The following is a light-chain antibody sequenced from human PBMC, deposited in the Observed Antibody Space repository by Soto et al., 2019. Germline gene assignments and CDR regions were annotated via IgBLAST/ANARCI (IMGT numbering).Light chain of an antibody. CDR3: QQYSNWPLT. V-gene: IGKV3-15*01. Sequence: EIVMTQSPATLSVSPGERATLSCRASQSVSSNLAWYQQKPGQAPRLLIYGASTRATGIPARFSGSGSGTEFTLIISSLQSEDFAVYYCQQYSNWPLTFGGGTKVDI. CDR1: QSVSSN. J-gene: IGKJ4*01. CDR2: GAS.